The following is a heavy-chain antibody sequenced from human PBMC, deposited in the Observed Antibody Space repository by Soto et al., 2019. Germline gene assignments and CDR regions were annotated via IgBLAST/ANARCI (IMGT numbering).Heavy chain of an antibody. V-gene: IGHV1-2*02. CDR1: GYTFTVYY. D-gene: IGHD1-26*01. CDR2: INPKSGGT. J-gene: IGHJ4*02. CDR3: ARDLAKGGGSAGFDY. Sequence: ASVKVSCKASGYTFTVYYMHWVRQAPGQGLEWMGWINPKSGGTTYPQKFQGRVTMTWDTSISTAYMALTRLRSDDTVVYYCARDLAKGGGSAGFDYWGQGTLVTVSS.